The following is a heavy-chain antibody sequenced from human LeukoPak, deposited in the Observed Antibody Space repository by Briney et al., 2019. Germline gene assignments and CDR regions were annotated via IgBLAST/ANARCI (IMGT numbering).Heavy chain of an antibody. D-gene: IGHD5-18*01. CDR2: IYYSGST. J-gene: IGHJ4*02. CDR1: GGSISSSSYY. CDR3: ARFVDTAMVFDY. Sequence: KPSETLSLTCTVSGGSISSSSYYWGWIRQPPGKGLEWIGSIYYSGSTYYNPSLKSRVTISVDTSKDQFSLKLSSVTAADTAVYYCARFVDTAMVFDYWGQGTLVTVSS. V-gene: IGHV4-39*01.